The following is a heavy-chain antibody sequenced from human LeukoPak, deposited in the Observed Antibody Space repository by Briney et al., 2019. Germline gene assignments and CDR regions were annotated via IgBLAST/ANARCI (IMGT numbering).Heavy chain of an antibody. CDR3: ARGRDTDLFYDSSGYYDFDY. J-gene: IGHJ4*02. V-gene: IGHV4-34*01. Sequence: PSETLSLTCAVYGGSFSGYYWSWIRQPPGKGLEWIGEINHSGSTNYNPSLKSRVTISVDTSKNQFSLKLSSVTAADTAMYYCARGRDTDLFYDSSGYYDFDYWGQGTLSPSPQ. CDR1: GGSFSGYY. CDR2: INHSGST. D-gene: IGHD3-22*01.